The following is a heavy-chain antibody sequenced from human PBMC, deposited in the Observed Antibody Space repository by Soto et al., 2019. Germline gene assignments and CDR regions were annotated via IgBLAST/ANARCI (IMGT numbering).Heavy chain of an antibody. Sequence: PXESMSLSCAASGFTVSSRYTGWVRQAPGKGLEWVSVVWRGVTTYHADSVKGRFTVSRDESRNTLYLQMNSLRVGDTAVYYCGTEGIFGGDPEPQWGQGTLVTVSS. CDR3: GTEGIFGGDPEPQ. CDR2: VWRGVTT. D-gene: IGHD3-3*01. J-gene: IGHJ4*02. V-gene: IGHV3-53*01. CDR1: GFTVSSRY.